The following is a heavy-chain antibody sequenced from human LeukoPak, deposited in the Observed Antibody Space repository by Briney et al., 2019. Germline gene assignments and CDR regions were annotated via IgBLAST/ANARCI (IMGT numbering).Heavy chain of an antibody. J-gene: IGHJ4*02. CDR1: GFTFSSYA. CDR3: AKPMCSSTTCYRYLDY. V-gene: IGHV3-23*01. CDR2: ISGSGGST. Sequence: GGSLRLSCAASGFTFSSYAVSWVRQAPGKGLEWVPAISGSGGSTYYADSVKGRFTISRDNSKKTLYLQMNSLRVEDTAVYYCAKPMCSSTTCYRYLDYWGQGSPVTVSS. D-gene: IGHD2-2*01.